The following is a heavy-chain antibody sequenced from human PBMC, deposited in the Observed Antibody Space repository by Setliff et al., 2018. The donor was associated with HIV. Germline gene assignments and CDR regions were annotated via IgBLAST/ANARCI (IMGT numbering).Heavy chain of an antibody. Sequence: PSETLSLTCAVYGGSFRGYYWSWIRQPPGKGLEWIGEINHSGSTNYNPSLKSRVTISLDTSKNQFSLKLNSVTAADTAVYYCAREDYYYGMDVWGQGTTVTVSS. J-gene: IGHJ6*02. CDR3: AREDYYYGMDV. V-gene: IGHV4-34*01. CDR2: INHSGST. CDR1: GGSFRGYY.